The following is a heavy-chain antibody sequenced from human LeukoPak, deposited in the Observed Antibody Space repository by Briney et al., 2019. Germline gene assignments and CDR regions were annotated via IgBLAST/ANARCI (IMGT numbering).Heavy chain of an antibody. CDR1: GGSISSGSYY. Sequence: SETLSLTCTVSGGSISSGSYYWSWIRQPAGKGLEWIGRIYTSGSTNYNPSLKGRVTISVDTSKNQFSLKLSSVTAADTAVYYCARSGTVGAMPVWGQGTLVTVSS. J-gene: IGHJ4*02. V-gene: IGHV4-61*02. D-gene: IGHD1-26*01. CDR3: ARSGTVGAMPV. CDR2: IYTSGST.